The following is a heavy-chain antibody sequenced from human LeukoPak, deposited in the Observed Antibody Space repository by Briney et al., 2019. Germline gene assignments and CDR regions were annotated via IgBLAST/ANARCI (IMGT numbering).Heavy chain of an antibody. J-gene: IGHJ4*02. CDR2: ISGSGGST. D-gene: IGHD1-26*01. CDR3: ARVYWLSGVGVTHFDY. V-gene: IGHV3-23*01. CDR1: GFTFSSYA. Sequence: PGGSLRLSCAASGFTFSSYAMSWVRQAPGKGLEWVSAISGSGGSTYYADSVKGRFTISRDNAKNSLYLQMNSLRAEDTAVYYCARVYWLSGVGVTHFDYWGQGTLVTVSS.